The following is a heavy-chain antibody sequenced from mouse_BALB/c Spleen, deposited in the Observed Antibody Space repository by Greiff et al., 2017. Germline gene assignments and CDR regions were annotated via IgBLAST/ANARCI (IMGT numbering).Heavy chain of an antibody. J-gene: IGHJ4*01. CDR2: ISSGSSTI. CDR1: GFTFSSFG. Sequence: DVQLVESGGGLVQPGGSRKLSCAASGFTFSSFGMHWVRQAPEKGLEWVAYISSGSSTIYYADTVKGRFTISRDNPKNTLFLQMTSLRSEDTAMYYCARGPYLDAMDYWGQGTSVTVSS. D-gene: IGHD1-1*01. V-gene: IGHV5-17*02. CDR3: ARGPYLDAMDY.